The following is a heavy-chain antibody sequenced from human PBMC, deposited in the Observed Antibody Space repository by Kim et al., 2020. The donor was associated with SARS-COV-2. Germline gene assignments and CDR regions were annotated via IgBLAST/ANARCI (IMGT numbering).Heavy chain of an antibody. D-gene: IGHD4-17*01. CDR2: IYHSGST. J-gene: IGHJ3*02. CDR1: GYSISSGYY. CDR3: ARDYGGNSDAFDI. V-gene: IGHV4-38-2*02. Sequence: SETLSLTCTVSGYSISSGYYWGWIRQPPGKGLEWIGSIYHSGSTYYNPSLKSRVTISVDTSKNQFSLKLSSVTAADTAVYYCARDYGGNSDAFDIWGQGT.